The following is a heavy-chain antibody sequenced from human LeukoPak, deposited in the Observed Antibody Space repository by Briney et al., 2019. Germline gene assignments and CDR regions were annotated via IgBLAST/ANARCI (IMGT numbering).Heavy chain of an antibody. CDR1: GYIFTSYL. CDR3: ARVEMATIGTFDY. Sequence: GESLKISCKGAGYIFTSYLICLVRQMAGKGPEWMGIIYPGDSDTRYSPSYHRQATISADKHISTAYLQWSSLKASDTAMYYCARVEMATIGTFDYWGQGTLVSVSS. D-gene: IGHD5-24*01. V-gene: IGHV5-51*04. J-gene: IGHJ4*02. CDR2: IYPGDSDT.